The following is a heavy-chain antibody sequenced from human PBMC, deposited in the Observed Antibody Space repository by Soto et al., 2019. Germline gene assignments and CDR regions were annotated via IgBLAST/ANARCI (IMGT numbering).Heavy chain of an antibody. CDR3: AKGRPIVVVTAIQYYFDY. CDR2: MTGSGGST. J-gene: IGHJ4*02. D-gene: IGHD2-21*02. V-gene: IGHV3-23*01. CDR1: GFTFSNYA. Sequence: EVQLLESGGGLIQPGGSLRLSCAASGFTFSNYAMSWVRQAPGKGLEWVSTMTGSGGSTYYADSVKGRFTISRDNSKNTLYLQMNSLRAEDTAVYYCAKGRPIVVVTAIQYYFDYWGQGTLVTVSS.